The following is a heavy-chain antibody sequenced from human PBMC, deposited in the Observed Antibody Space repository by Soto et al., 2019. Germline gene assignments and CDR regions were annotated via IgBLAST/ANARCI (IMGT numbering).Heavy chain of an antibody. CDR3: ARGNIYYDSSGYTIDY. J-gene: IGHJ4*02. D-gene: IGHD3-22*01. Sequence: QVQLVQSGAEVKKPGSSVKVSCKASGGTFSSYAISWVRQAPGQGLEWMGGIIPIFGTANYAQKFQGRVTITADESTSTAYMELSSLRSEETAVYYCARGNIYYDSSGYTIDYWGQGTLVTVSS. CDR2: IIPIFGTA. CDR1: GGTFSSYA. V-gene: IGHV1-69*12.